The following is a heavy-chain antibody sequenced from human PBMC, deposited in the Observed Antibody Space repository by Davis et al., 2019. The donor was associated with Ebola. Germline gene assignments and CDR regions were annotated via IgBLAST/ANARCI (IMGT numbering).Heavy chain of an antibody. V-gene: IGHV4-34*01. CDR2: INHSGST. D-gene: IGHD3-3*01. CDR3: ARIITYYDFWSTTPYYYGMDV. J-gene: IGHJ6*02. Sequence: SQTLSLTCAVYGGSFSGYYWSWIRQPPGKGLEWIGEINHSGSTNYNPSLKSRVTISVDTSKNQFSLKLSSVTAAETAVYYCARIITYYDFWSTTPYYYGMDVWGQGTTVTVSS. CDR1: GGSFSGYY.